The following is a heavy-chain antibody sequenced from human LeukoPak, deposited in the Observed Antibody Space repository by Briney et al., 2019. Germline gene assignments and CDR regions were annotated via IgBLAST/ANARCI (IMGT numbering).Heavy chain of an antibody. CDR3: ARGTEYSGSYASDY. V-gene: IGHV1-8*01. J-gene: IGHJ4*02. CDR1: GYTFPNYD. D-gene: IGHD1-26*01. Sequence: ASVKVSCKASGYTFPNYDINWVRQATGQGLEWMGWMNFNSGNTGYAQKFQGRVTMTRDTSTSTVYMELSSLRSEDTAVYYCARGTEYSGSYASDYWGQGTLVTVSS. CDR2: MNFNSGNT.